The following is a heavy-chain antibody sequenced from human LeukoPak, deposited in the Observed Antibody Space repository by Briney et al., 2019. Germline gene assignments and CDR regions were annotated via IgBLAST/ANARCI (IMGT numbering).Heavy chain of an antibody. J-gene: IGHJ4*02. CDR2: ISDDASKT. D-gene: IGHD3-10*02. CDR3: ASTATTMFSGY. CDR1: GFAFRSYG. Sequence: GGSLRLSCAASGFAFRSYGMTWVRQAPGKGLEWVSAISDDASKTYYADSVKGRFTISRDNSKNTLYLQMNSLRAEDTAVYYCASTATTMFSGYWGQGTLVTVSS. V-gene: IGHV3-23*01.